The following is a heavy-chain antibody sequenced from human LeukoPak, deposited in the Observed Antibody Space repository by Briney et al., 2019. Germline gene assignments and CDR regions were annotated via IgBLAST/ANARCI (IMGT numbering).Heavy chain of an antibody. CDR1: GYTFTSYA. V-gene: IGHV1-18*01. Sequence: ASVKVSCKASGYTFTSYAISWVRQAPGQGLEWMGWISAYNGNTNYAQKLQGRVTMTTDTSTSTAYMELRSLRSDDTAVYYCARDLEYCSSTSCYNREVDYWGQGTLVTVSS. J-gene: IGHJ4*02. CDR2: ISAYNGNT. D-gene: IGHD2-2*02. CDR3: ARDLEYCSSTSCYNREVDY.